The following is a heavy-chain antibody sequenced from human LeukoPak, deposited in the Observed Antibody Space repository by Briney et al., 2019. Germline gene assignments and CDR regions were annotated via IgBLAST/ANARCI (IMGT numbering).Heavy chain of an antibody. Sequence: GGSLRLSCTASGFTFGDYAMSWFRQAPGKGLEWVGFIRSKAYGGTTEYAASVKGRFTISRDDSKSIAYLQMNSLKTEDTAVYYCTRPFDYGDYLPFDYLGQGTLVTVSS. CDR2: IRSKAYGGTT. CDR3: TRPFDYGDYLPFDY. J-gene: IGHJ4*02. CDR1: GFTFGDYA. V-gene: IGHV3-49*03. D-gene: IGHD4-17*01.